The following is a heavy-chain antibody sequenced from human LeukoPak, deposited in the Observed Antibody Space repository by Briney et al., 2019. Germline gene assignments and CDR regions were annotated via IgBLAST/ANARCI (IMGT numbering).Heavy chain of an antibody. V-gene: IGHV3-33*01. CDR1: GFTFSSYG. CDR2: IWYDGSNK. Sequence: PGGSLRLSCAASGFTFSSYGMHWVRQAPGKGLEWVAVIWYDGSNKYYADSVKGRFTISRDNSKNTLYLQMNSLRAEDTAVYYCARDPSADAAIDYWGQGPLVTVSS. J-gene: IGHJ4*02. CDR3: ARDPSADAAIDY.